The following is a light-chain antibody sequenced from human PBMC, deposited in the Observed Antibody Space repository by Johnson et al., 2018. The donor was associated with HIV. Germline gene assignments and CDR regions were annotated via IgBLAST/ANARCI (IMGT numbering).Light chain of an antibody. CDR1: SSNIGNNY. Sequence: QSVLTQPPSVSAAPGQKVTISCSGSSSNIGNNYVSWYQQLPGTAPKLLIYDNNKRPSGIPDRFSGPKSGTSATLGITGLQTGDEANYYCGTWDSSMSAVFGSGTKVTVL. V-gene: IGLV1-51*01. CDR2: DNN. CDR3: GTWDSSMSAV. J-gene: IGLJ1*01.